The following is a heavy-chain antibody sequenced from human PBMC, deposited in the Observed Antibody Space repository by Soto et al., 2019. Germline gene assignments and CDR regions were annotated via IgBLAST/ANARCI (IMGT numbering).Heavy chain of an antibody. CDR3: ARSTGQNDFDY. CDR1: GFTFSTYW. CDR2: INSDGSIT. J-gene: IGHJ4*02. V-gene: IGHV3-74*01. Sequence: EVQLVESGGGLVQPGGSLRLSCAASGFTFSTYWMHWVRQAPGTGLVWVSRINSDGSITNYADSVKGRFSISRDNAKNTLYLQMNSLRAEYTAVYYCARSTGQNDFDYWGQGTLVTVSS.